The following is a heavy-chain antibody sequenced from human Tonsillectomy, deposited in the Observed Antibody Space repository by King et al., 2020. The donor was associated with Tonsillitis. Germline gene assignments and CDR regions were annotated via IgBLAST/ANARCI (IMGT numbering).Heavy chain of an antibody. Sequence: QMQLVQSGAEVKKPGSSVKVSCKTSGGTFSSYAISWVRQAPGQGLEWMGGSIPIFRTTNYAQKFQGRVTLTADDSTSTAYMELSSLTSEVTAMYYCARDEVAVAGTEQWGQGTLVTVSS. J-gene: IGHJ4*02. CDR3: ARDEVAVAGTEQ. CDR2: SIPIFRTT. V-gene: IGHV1-69*01. CDR1: GGTFSSYA. D-gene: IGHD6-19*01.